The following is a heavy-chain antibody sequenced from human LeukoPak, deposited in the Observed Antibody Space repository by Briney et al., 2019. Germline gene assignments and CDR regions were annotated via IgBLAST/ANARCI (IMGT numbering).Heavy chain of an antibody. J-gene: IGHJ4*02. D-gene: IGHD6-19*01. Sequence: GGSLRLSCAASGFTGSSNYMSWVRQAPGKGLEGFSVIYSGGSTYYADSVKGRFTISRDNSKNTLYIQMNSLRAEDTAVYYCARDRGRYSSGWYYAYFDYWGQGTLVTVSS. CDR3: ARDRGRYSSGWYYAYFDY. V-gene: IGHV3-66*01. CDR2: IYSGGST. CDR1: GFTGSSNY.